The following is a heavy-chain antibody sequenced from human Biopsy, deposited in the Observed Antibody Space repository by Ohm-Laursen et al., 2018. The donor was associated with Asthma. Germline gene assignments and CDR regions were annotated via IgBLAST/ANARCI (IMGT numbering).Heavy chain of an antibody. D-gene: IGHD6-19*01. CDR1: GGTFSNFV. CDR3: ARCQVGYSSGWSLLLKKIYYSGMDV. Sequence: GPSVNASCKAPGGTFSNFVISWVRQAPGQGLEWLGGIMTVFGTTKYVQKFQGRVTITADESTSTAYMAVTSLRSEETAIYYCARCQVGYSSGWSLLLKKIYYSGMDVWGQGTAVTVSS. J-gene: IGHJ6*02. V-gene: IGHV1-69*13. CDR2: IMTVFGTT.